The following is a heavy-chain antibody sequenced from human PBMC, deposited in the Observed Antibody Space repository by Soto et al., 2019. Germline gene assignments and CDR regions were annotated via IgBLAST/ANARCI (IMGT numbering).Heavy chain of an antibody. CDR3: ARVSMVRGVIFWFDP. CDR2: IYYSGST. J-gene: IGHJ5*02. D-gene: IGHD3-10*01. CDR1: GGSVSSGSYY. Sequence: QVQLQESGPGLVKPSETLSLTCTVSGGSVSSGSYYWSWIRQPPGKGLEWIGYIYYSGSTNYNPSLKSRVTISVDTSKNQFSLKLSSVTAAYTAVYYCARVSMVRGVIFWFDPWGQGTLVTVSS. V-gene: IGHV4-61*01.